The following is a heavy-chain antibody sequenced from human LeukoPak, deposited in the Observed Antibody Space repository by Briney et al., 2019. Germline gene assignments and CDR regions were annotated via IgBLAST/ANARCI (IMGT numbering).Heavy chain of an antibody. CDR3: AKARGEQLAFDY. CDR1: GFTVSANS. J-gene: IGHJ4*02. Sequence: PGGSLRLSCTVSGFTVSANSMSWVRQAPGKGLEWVSAISGSGGSTYYADSVKGRFTISRDNSKNTLYLQMNSLRAEDTAVYYCAKARGEQLAFDYWGQGTLVTVSS. CDR2: ISGSGGST. D-gene: IGHD6-13*01. V-gene: IGHV3-23*01.